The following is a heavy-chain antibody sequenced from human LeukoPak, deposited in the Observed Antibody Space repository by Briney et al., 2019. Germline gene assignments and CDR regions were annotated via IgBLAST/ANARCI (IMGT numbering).Heavy chain of an antibody. V-gene: IGHV3-66*01. J-gene: IGHJ4*02. CDR1: GGSFSGYY. Sequence: ETLSLTCAVSGGSFSGYYWSWVRRAPGKGLEWVSVIYSGGSTYYANSVKGRFTISRDTSKNTLYLQMGSLRAEDMAVYYCARGSFQFDYWGQGTLVTVSS. CDR3: ARGSFQFDY. CDR2: IYSGGST.